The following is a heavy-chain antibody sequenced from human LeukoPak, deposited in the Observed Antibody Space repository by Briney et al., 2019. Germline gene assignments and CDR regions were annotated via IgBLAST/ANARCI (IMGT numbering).Heavy chain of an antibody. D-gene: IGHD3-22*01. CDR1: GFTFSSYA. V-gene: IGHV3-23*01. Sequence: GGSLRLSCAASGFTFSSYAMSWVRQAPGKGLEWVSAISGSGGSTYYADSVKGRFTISRDNSKNTLYLQMNSLRAEDTAVYYCARDMYYYDSSGYYYDKNFDYWGQGTLVTVSS. J-gene: IGHJ4*02. CDR3: ARDMYYYDSSGYYYDKNFDY. CDR2: ISGSGGST.